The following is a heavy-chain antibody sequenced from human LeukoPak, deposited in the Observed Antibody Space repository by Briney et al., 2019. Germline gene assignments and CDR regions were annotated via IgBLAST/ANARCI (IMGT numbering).Heavy chain of an antibody. CDR2: INHSGST. Sequence: SETLSLTCAVYGGSFSGYYWSWIRQPPGKGLEWIGEINHSGSTNYNPSLKSRVTISVDTSKNQFSLKLSSVTAAHTAVYYFASAKSGNDPMGYWGQGTLVTVSS. J-gene: IGHJ4*01. V-gene: IGHV4-34*01. CDR3: ASAKSGNDPMGY. CDR1: GGSFSGYY. D-gene: IGHD5-12*01.